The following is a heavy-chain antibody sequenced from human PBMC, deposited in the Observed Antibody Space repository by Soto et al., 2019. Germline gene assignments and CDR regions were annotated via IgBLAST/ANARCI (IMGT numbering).Heavy chain of an antibody. Sequence: GGSLRLSCAASGFTFSSYAMHWVRQAPDKGLEWVAVISYDGSNKYYADSVKGRFTISRDNSKNTLYLQMNSLRAEDTAVYYCARDMTTGNYYYYGMDVWGQGTTVTVSS. CDR1: GFTFSSYA. D-gene: IGHD4-4*01. J-gene: IGHJ6*02. V-gene: IGHV3-30-3*01. CDR3: ARDMTTGNYYYYGMDV. CDR2: ISYDGSNK.